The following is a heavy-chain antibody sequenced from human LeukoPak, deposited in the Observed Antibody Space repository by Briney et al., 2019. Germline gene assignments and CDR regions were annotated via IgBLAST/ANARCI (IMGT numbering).Heavy chain of an antibody. D-gene: IGHD4-17*01. J-gene: IGHJ4*02. CDR1: GFTFSTYA. Sequence: PGGSLRLSCAASGFTFSTYAMSWVRQAPGKGLEWVSSISAGGDSTHYADSVKGRFTFSRDNSKYTLYLQMNSLRAEDTAVYYCAKANDYGDNSFDYWGQGTLVTVSS. CDR3: AKANDYGDNSFDY. CDR2: ISAGGDST. V-gene: IGHV3-23*01.